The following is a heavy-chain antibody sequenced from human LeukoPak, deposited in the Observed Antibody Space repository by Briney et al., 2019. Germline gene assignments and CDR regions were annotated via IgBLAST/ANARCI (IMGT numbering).Heavy chain of an antibody. D-gene: IGHD3-22*01. J-gene: IGHJ6*02. CDR3: AKDYGWYYDSSLYYYGMDF. CDR1: GFTLSSYA. V-gene: IGHV3-30*18. Sequence: PGGSLRLSCSASGFTLSSYAMHWVRQAPGKGLEWVALISHDGSKKYYADSVKGRFTISRDDSKNTLYVQMNSLRAEDTAVYYCAKDYGWYYDSSLYYYGMDFWGQGTTVTVSS. CDR2: ISHDGSKK.